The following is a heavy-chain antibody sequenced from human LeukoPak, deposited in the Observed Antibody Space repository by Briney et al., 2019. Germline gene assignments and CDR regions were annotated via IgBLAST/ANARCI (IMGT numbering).Heavy chain of an antibody. V-gene: IGHV4-31*03. CDR3: ARGRSGWYGAFDI. J-gene: IGHJ3*02. CDR1: GGSIRSSGDF. D-gene: IGHD6-13*01. Sequence: SQTLFLTCTVSGGSIRSSGDFWNWIRQHPGKGLEWIGYISNSGTTYYNPSLKSRVTMSVDTSKNQFSLKLTSLAAADTAMYYCARGRSGWYGAFDIWGQGTMVTVSS. CDR2: ISNSGTT.